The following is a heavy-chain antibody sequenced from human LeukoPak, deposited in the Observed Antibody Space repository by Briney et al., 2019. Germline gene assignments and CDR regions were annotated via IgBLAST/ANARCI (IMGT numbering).Heavy chain of an antibody. D-gene: IGHD3-16*01. Sequence: SETLSLTCIVSSDSITGYFWSWIRQPPGKGLEWIGYIHDSGRTNYNSSLQSRVTISTDTSKNQFSLTLTSVTAADTAIYFCARVLYDFVWDNYPHVPWGPGTVVTVSS. CDR3: ARVLYDFVWDNYPHVP. CDR2: IHDSGRT. CDR1: SDSITGYF. V-gene: IGHV4-59*12. J-gene: IGHJ4*02.